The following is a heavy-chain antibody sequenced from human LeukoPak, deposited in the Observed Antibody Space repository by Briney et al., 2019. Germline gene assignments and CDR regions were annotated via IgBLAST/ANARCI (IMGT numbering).Heavy chain of an antibody. CDR3: AKDAHFLYGGKRDYYFDY. Sequence: GGSLRLSCAASGFTFVSYGMHWVRQAPGKGLEWVTFIRYDGSDKDYADSVKGRFTISRYNSKNTLYLQMNSLRREDTAVYYCAKDAHFLYGGKRDYYFDYWGQGTLVTVSS. V-gene: IGHV3-30*02. CDR2: IRYDGSDK. CDR1: GFTFVSYG. D-gene: IGHD4-23*01. J-gene: IGHJ4*02.